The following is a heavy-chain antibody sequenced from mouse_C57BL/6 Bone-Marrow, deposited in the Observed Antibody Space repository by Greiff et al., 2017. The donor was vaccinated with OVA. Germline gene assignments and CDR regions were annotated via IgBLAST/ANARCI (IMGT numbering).Heavy chain of an antibody. Sequence: EVQLQESGPGLVKPSQSLSLTCSVTGYSITSGYYWNWIRQFPGNKLEWMGYISYDGSNNYNPSLKNRISITRDTSKNQFFLKLNSVTTEDTATYYCAREAAQANMDYWGQGTSVTVSS. V-gene: IGHV3-6*01. CDR2: ISYDGSN. D-gene: IGHD3-2*02. CDR1: GYSITSGYY. CDR3: AREAAQANMDY. J-gene: IGHJ4*01.